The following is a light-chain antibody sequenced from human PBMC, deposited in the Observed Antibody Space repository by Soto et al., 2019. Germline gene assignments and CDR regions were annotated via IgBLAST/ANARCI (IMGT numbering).Light chain of an antibody. CDR2: GAS. CDR3: QQYRSWPRT. J-gene: IGKJ1*01. V-gene: IGKV3-15*01. Sequence: EIVLTQSPATLSVSPGERVTLSCRASQSVDINLAWYQQKPGQAPRLLIYGASTRATDMSGTFSGRGSGTEFTITISNLRPEDFAVYYCQQYRSWPRTFGQGTKVDIK. CDR1: QSVDIN.